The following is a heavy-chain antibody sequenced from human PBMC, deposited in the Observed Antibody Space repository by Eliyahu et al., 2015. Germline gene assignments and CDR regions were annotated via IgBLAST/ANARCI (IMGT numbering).Heavy chain of an antibody. J-gene: IGHJ3*02. CDR2: TYYRSKWYN. CDR1: XXSFSNTNAA. D-gene: IGHD2-15*01. V-gene: IGHV6-1*01. Sequence: QVQVQQSGPGLVKPSQTLXLTCTFSXXSFSNTNAAWNWIRQSPSXGLEWLGRTYYRSKWYNDXASSVKSRIAINPDTSKNQFSLHLNSVTPEDTAVYYCARGIVSAFDIWGQGTMVTVSS. CDR3: ARGIVSAFDI.